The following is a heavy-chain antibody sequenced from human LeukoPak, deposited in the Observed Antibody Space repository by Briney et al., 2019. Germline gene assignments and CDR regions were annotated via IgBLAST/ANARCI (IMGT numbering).Heavy chain of an antibody. V-gene: IGHV3-48*03. CDR1: GFTFSNYE. CDR3: ARVGGG. D-gene: IGHD4-23*01. Sequence: PGGSLRLSCAASGFTFSNYEMNWVRQAPGKGLEWVSYISSRGGTIHYADSVKGRFIISRDNARNSLYLQMNSLRAEDTAVYYCARVGGGWGQGTLVTVSS. J-gene: IGHJ4*02. CDR2: ISSRGGTI.